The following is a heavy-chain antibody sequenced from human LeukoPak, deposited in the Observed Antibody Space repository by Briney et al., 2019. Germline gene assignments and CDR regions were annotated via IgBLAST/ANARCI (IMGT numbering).Heavy chain of an antibody. J-gene: IGHJ3*02. Sequence: SETLSLTCTVSGASISSTSYYWSWIRQPPGKGLEWIGYIYYSGSTNYNPSLKSRVTISVDTSKNQFSLKLSSVTAADTAVYYCARSLGYSGYDRAFDIWGQGTMVTVSS. CDR1: GASISSTSYY. V-gene: IGHV4-61*05. CDR2: IYYSGST. CDR3: ARSLGYSGYDRAFDI. D-gene: IGHD5-12*01.